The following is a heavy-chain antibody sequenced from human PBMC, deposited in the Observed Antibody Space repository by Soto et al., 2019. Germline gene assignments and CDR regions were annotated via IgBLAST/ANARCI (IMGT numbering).Heavy chain of an antibody. CDR3: AREYYGSGSYKDYCYMDV. CDR1: GYTFTSYG. J-gene: IGHJ6*03. D-gene: IGHD3-10*01. CDR2: ISAYNGNT. V-gene: IGHV1-18*01. Sequence: GASVKVSCKASGYTFTSYGISWVRQAPGQGLEWMGWISAYNGNTNYAQKLQGRVTMTTDTSTSTAYMELRSLRSDDTAVYYCAREYYGSGSYKDYCYMDVWGKGTTVTVSS.